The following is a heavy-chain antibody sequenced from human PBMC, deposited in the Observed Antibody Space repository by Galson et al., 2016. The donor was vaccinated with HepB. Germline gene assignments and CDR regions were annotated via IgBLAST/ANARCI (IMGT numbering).Heavy chain of an antibody. D-gene: IGHD2-2*01. J-gene: IGHJ5*02. V-gene: IGHV4-4*02. CDR3: ARVRGGCSRTSCVFDP. CDR1: GDSVATNNW. Sequence: TLSLTCAVSGDSVATNNWWSWVRQPPGKGLEWIGEIYHVGYTNYNPSLKSRVSISVDKPKNHFSPQLFSVTAADTAVYYCARVRGGCSRTSCVFDPWGQGTLVTVSS. CDR2: IYHVGYT.